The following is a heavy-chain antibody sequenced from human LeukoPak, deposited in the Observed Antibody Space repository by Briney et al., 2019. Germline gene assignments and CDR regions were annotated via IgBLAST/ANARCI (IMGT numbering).Heavy chain of an antibody. CDR2: ISYDGSNK. D-gene: IGHD2-2*01. CDR1: GFTFSSYC. V-gene: IGHV3-30*03. J-gene: IGHJ4*02. Sequence: GRSLRLSCAASGFTFSSYCMHWVRQAPGKGLEGVAVISYDGSNKYYADSVKGRFTISRDNSKNTLYLQMNSLRAEDTAVYYCAILVVPAAIFDYWGQGTLVTVSS. CDR3: AILVVPAAIFDY.